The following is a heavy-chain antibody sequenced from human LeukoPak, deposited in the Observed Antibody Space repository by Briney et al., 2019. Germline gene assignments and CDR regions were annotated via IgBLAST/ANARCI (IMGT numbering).Heavy chain of an antibody. J-gene: IGHJ4*02. Sequence: SVKVSCKASGGTFSSYTISWVRQAPGQGLEWMGRIIPILGIANYAQKFQGRLTITADKSTSTAYMELSSLRSEDTAVYYCARDQADSSGCLFDYWGQGTLVTVSS. CDR1: GGTFSSYT. CDR3: ARDQADSSGCLFDY. CDR2: IIPILGIA. D-gene: IGHD3-22*01. V-gene: IGHV1-69*04.